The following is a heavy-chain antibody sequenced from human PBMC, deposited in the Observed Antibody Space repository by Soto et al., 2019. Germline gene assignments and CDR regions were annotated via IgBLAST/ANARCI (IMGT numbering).Heavy chain of an antibody. J-gene: IGHJ6*02. Sequence: EVQLLESGGGLVQPGGSLRLSCAAAGFTFSNYALTWVRQSPGNGLEWVSTFSGSGGSTYYADSGRGRFTISRDNSKNTLFLQMNSLRVEDTAIYYCARDWTGDTCPCLDVWGQGTTVSVSS. CDR3: ARDWTGDTCPCLDV. D-gene: IGHD3-3*01. CDR1: GFTFSNYA. CDR2: FSGSGGST. V-gene: IGHV3-23*01.